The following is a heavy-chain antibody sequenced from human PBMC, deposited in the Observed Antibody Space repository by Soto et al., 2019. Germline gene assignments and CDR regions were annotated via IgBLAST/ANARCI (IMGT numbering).Heavy chain of an antibody. V-gene: IGHV4-59*08. D-gene: IGHD3-22*01. CDR3: ARLGAYYQSLDP. J-gene: IGHJ5*02. Sequence: QVHLQESGPGLVKPSGTLSLTCTVSGGSLSPNYWSWIRQPPGKGLEWIGYIYYGGTTTNNPSLNSRVAISIDTSKNQFSLTLRSVTAADTAVYYCARLGAYYQSLDPWGQGILVTVSS. CDR2: IYYGGTT. CDR1: GGSLSPNY.